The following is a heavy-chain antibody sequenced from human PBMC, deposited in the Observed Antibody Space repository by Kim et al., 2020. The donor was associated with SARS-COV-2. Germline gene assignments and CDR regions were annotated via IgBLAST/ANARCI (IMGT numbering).Heavy chain of an antibody. Sequence: YADSVKGRFTISRDNSKNPLYLQMNSLRAEDTAVYYCARAALSCDMGYFDLWGRGTLVTVSS. V-gene: IGHV3-33*01. J-gene: IGHJ2*01. CDR3: ARAALSCDMGYFDL. D-gene: IGHD3-16*02.